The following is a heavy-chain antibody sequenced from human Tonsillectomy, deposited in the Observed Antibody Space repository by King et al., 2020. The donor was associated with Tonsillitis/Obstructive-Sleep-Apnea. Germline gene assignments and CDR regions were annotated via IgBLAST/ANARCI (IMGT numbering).Heavy chain of an antibody. D-gene: IGHD3-22*01. Sequence: QLVQSGGGVVRPGGSLRLSCAASGFTFDDYGMSWVRQAPGKGLEWVSGINWNGGSTGYADSVKGRFTIYRDNAKNSLYLQMNSLRDDDTALYYCARDLNPYDSIGSQRGFDYWGQGTLVTVSS. CDR1: GFTFDDYG. CDR3: ARDLNPYDSIGSQRGFDY. CDR2: INWNGGST. J-gene: IGHJ4*02. V-gene: IGHV3-20*04.